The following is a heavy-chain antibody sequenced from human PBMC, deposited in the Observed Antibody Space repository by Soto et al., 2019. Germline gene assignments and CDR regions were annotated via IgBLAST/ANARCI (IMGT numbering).Heavy chain of an antibody. D-gene: IGHD3-10*01. CDR1: GFTFSSYG. CDR2: ISYDGSNK. V-gene: IGHV3-30*18. Sequence: TGGSLRLSCAASGFTFSSYGMHWVRQAPGKGLEWVAVISYDGSNKYYADSVKGRFTISRDNSKNTLYLQMNSLRAEDTAVYYCAKDRAQGNSRFIDYWGQGTLVTVSS. J-gene: IGHJ4*02. CDR3: AKDRAQGNSRFIDY.